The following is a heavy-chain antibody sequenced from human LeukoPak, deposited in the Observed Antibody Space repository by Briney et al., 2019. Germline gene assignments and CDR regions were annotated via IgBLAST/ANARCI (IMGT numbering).Heavy chain of an antibody. J-gene: IGHJ4*02. D-gene: IGHD6-25*01. Sequence: WASVKVSCKASGYTFTGYYMHWVRQAPGQGLEWMGWINPNSGGTNYAQKFQGRVTMTRDTSISTAYMELSRLRSDDTAVYYCARGRRTSKYYFDYWGQGTLVTVSS. CDR3: ARGRRTSKYYFDY. CDR2: INPNSGGT. CDR1: GYTFTGYY. V-gene: IGHV1-2*02.